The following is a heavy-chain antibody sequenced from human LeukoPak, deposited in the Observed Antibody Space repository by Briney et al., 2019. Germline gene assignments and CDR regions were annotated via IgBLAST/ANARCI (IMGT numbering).Heavy chain of an antibody. CDR2: INTNTGNP. J-gene: IGHJ5*02. D-gene: IGHD6-19*01. CDR3: ARDKYSSGWHGMVGWFDP. V-gene: IGHV7-4-1*04. Sequence: ASVKVSCKASGYTLTSYAMNWVRQAPGQGLEWMGWINTNTGNPTYAQGFTGRFVFSLDTSVSMAYLQISSLKAEDTAVYYCARDKYSSGWHGMVGWFDPWGQGTLVTVSS. CDR1: GYTLTSYA.